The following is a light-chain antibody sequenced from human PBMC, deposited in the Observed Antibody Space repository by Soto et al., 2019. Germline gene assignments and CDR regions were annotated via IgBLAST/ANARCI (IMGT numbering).Light chain of an antibody. Sequence: DIQLTQSPSSLSASVGDRVTITCRASQSISNYLNWYQQKPGKVPQILIYGASNLQSGVPSRFRGSGSGKEFTLTISSLQPEDFATYYCQETYITSFTFGPGTKVHI. CDR3: QETYITSFT. CDR2: GAS. V-gene: IGKV1-39*01. J-gene: IGKJ3*01. CDR1: QSISNY.